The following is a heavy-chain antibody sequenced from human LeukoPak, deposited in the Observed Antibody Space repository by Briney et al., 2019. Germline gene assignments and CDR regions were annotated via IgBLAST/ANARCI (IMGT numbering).Heavy chain of an antibody. CDR3: ARATYDFWSGYYTDWFDP. V-gene: IGHV3-53*01. J-gene: IGHJ5*02. D-gene: IGHD3-3*01. CDR2: IYSGGST. CDR1: GFTVSSNY. Sequence: GGSLRLSCAVSGFTVSSNYMSWVRQAPGKGLEWVSVIYSGGSTYYADSVKGRFTISRDNSKNTLYLQMNSLRAEDTAVYYCARATYDFWSGYYTDWFDPWGQGTLVTVSS.